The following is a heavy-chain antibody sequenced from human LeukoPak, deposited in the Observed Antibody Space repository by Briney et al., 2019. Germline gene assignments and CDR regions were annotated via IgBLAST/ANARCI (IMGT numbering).Heavy chain of an antibody. CDR3: ARGRMVYAIDWFDP. V-gene: IGHV3-11*01. J-gene: IGHJ5*02. Sequence: GGSLRLSCAASGFTFSDYYMRWIRQAPGKGLEGVSYISSSGSTIYYADSVKGRFTISRDNAKNSLYLQMNSLRAEDTAVYYCARGRMVYAIDWFDPWGQGTLVTVSS. D-gene: IGHD2-8*01. CDR1: GFTFSDYY. CDR2: ISSSGSTI.